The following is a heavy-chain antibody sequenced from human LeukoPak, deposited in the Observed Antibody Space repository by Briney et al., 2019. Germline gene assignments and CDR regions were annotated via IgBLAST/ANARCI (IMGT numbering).Heavy chain of an antibody. V-gene: IGHV4-4*02. J-gene: IGHJ6*04. CDR1: GGSISSSNW. CDR2: IYHSGST. D-gene: IGHD3-10*01. Sequence: SETLSLTCAVSGGSISSSNWWGWVRQPPGKGLEWIGEIYHSGSTNYNPSLKSRVTISVDKSKNQFSLKLSSVTAADTAVYYCARVDYGSGSPPLYGMDVWGKGTTVTVSS. CDR3: ARVDYGSGSPPLYGMDV.